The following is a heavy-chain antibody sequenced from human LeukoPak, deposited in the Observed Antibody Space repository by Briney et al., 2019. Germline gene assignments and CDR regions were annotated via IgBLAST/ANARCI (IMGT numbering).Heavy chain of an antibody. D-gene: IGHD6-19*01. Sequence: ASVKVAFKASGYTFTSYGTSWVRQAPGQGLEWMGWISAYNGNTNYAQKLQGRVIMTTDTSTSTAYMELRSLRSDDTAVYYCARDKQWLVTPYYFDYWGQGTLVTVSS. CDR2: ISAYNGNT. J-gene: IGHJ4*02. CDR1: GYTFTSYG. V-gene: IGHV1-18*01. CDR3: ARDKQWLVTPYYFDY.